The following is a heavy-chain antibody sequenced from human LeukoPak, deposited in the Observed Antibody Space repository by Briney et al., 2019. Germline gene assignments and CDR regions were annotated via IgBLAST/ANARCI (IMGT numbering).Heavy chain of an antibody. J-gene: IGHJ5*02. V-gene: IGHV5-51*01. Sequence: GESLKISCKGSGYTFTNYWIGWLRQMPGKGLEWMGIIYPGDSDTRYNPSFQGQVTISADKSISTAYLQWSSLKASDTAMYYCARSQAAAGNNWFDPWGQGTLVTVSS. CDR2: IYPGDSDT. CDR3: ARSQAAAGNNWFDP. CDR1: GYTFTNYW. D-gene: IGHD6-13*01.